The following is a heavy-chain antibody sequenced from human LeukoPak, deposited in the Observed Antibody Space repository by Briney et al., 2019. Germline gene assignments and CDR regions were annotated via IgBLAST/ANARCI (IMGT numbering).Heavy chain of an antibody. D-gene: IGHD2-8*01. Sequence: GRSLRLSCAVSGLTFDDFAMHWVRQPPGKGLERVSGISWNSGRIGYAESVKGRFTISRDNAKNSLYLQMNRLRAEDTALYYCSKDIGNGLGYFYGMDVWGQGTTVTVSS. CDR2: ISWNSGRI. CDR3: SKDIGNGLGYFYGMDV. V-gene: IGHV3-9*01. J-gene: IGHJ6*02. CDR1: GLTFDDFA.